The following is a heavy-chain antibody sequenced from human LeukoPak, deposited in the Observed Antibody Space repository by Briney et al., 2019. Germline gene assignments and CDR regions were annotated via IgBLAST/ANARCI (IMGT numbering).Heavy chain of an antibody. CDR3: ARAYSSGFQGAFDI. Sequence: SETLSLTCTVSGGSISSDYWSWIRQPPGKGLEWLGYISYSGSANYNPSLKSRVTISVDTSKNQFSLKLSSVTAADTAVYYCARAYSSGFQGAFDIWGQGTMVTVSS. CDR2: ISYSGSA. V-gene: IGHV4-59*12. J-gene: IGHJ3*02. CDR1: GGSISSDY. D-gene: IGHD3-22*01.